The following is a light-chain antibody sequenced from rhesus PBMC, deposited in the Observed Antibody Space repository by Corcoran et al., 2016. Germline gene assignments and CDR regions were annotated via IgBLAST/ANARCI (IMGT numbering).Light chain of an antibody. V-gene: IGKV1-25*01. CDR2: EAS. Sequence: DIQMTQSPSSLSASVGDRVTITCRASQGITNDLAWYQHKPGETPKLLIYEASNLQSGIPSRVSGNGSGTDFTLTISSLQSEDFATYYCQHYYSTPFTFGPGTKLDIE. CDR1: QGITND. CDR3: QHYYSTPFT. J-gene: IGKJ3*01.